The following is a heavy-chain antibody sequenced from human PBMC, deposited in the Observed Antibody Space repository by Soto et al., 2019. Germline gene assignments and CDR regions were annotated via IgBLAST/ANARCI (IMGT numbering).Heavy chain of an antibody. CDR2: ISIGTSTI. CDR1: GFTFSSNS. J-gene: IGHJ5*02. V-gene: IGHV3-48*02. CDR3: ARDNGMAGSFDP. D-gene: IGHD2-8*01. Sequence: EVQLVESGGGLVQPGGSLRLSCAASGFTFSSNSMNWVRQAPGKGLEWVSYISIGTSTIYYADSVKGRFTISRDDAKNSLYLQMNSLRDEDTAVYYCARDNGMAGSFDPWGQGTLVTVSS.